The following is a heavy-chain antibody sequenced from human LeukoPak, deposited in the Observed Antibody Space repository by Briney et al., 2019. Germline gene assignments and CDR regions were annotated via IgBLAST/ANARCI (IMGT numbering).Heavy chain of an antibody. V-gene: IGHV1-2*02. D-gene: IGHD6-6*01. CDR2: INPNSGGT. CDR3: ARGHGAARPQGAFDY. CDR1: GYTFTSYD. Sequence: ASVKVSCKASGYTFTSYDINWVRQATGQGLEWMGWINPNSGGTNYAQKFQGRVTMTRDTSISTAYMELSRLRSDDTAVYYCARGHGAARPQGAFDYWGQGTLVTVSS. J-gene: IGHJ4*02.